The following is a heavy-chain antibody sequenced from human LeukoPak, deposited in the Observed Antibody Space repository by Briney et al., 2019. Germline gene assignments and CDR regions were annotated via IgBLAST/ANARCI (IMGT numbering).Heavy chain of an antibody. J-gene: IGHJ5*02. V-gene: IGHV4-38-2*02. D-gene: IGHD3-10*02. CDR1: GHSIINSYY. CDR2: IYHSGST. CDR3: ARDRDPLPLFGELLPNWFDP. Sequence: YPSETLSLTCTVSGHSIINSYYWGWIRQPPGKGLEWIGSIYHSGSTYYNPSLKSRVTISVDTSKNQFSLKLSSVTAADTAVYYCARDRDPLPLFGELLPNWFDPWGQGTLVTVSS.